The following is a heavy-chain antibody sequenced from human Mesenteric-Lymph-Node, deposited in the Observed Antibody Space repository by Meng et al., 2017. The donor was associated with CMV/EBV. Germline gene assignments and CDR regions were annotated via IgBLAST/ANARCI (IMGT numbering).Heavy chain of an antibody. CDR1: GITFSGYA. V-gene: IGHV3-30-3*01. D-gene: IGHD1-26*01. CDR2: ISYDGNNK. J-gene: IGHJ4*02. Sequence: GGPLRLSCAVSGITFSGYAMHWVRQSPGKGLEWVSFISYDGNNKDYVDSVKGRFTISRDNSKKTLYLQMNSLRAEDTAMYYCASPGGMYFYKYWGQGTLVAVSS. CDR3: ASPGGMYFYKY.